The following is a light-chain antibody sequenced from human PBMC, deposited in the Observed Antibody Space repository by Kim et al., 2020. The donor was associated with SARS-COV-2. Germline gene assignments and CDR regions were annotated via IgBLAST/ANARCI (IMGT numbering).Light chain of an antibody. CDR2: DAS. Sequence: APVADRLTITCRARQSLGRWLAWYQQRPGEAPKLLIRDASSLESGVPSRFTGSGSGTEFTLTISSLQPDDFATYYCQQYNRYFLTFGGGTKVDIK. CDR3: QQYNRYFLT. V-gene: IGKV1-5*01. J-gene: IGKJ4*01. CDR1: QSLGRW.